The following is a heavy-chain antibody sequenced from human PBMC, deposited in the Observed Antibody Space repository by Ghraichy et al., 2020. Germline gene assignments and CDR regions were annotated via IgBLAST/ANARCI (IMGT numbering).Heavy chain of an antibody. D-gene: IGHD3-3*01. CDR1: GGSIISGDYY. J-gene: IGHJ6*02. CDR3: ARERVIWSGSHCGMDL. V-gene: IGHV4-30-4*01. Sequence: SETLSLTCTVSGGSIISGDYYWSWIRQPPGKGLQWIGYSYDSGNTYSNASLKSRLTISVDTSKNQLSLKLNSVTAADSALYYWARERVIWSGSHCGMDLGGQRRKVTVSS. CDR2: SYDSGNT.